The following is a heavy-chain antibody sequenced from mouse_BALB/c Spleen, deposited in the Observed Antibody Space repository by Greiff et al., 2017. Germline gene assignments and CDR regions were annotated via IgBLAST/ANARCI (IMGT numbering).Heavy chain of an antibody. CDR3: ARSRYDVGDY. V-gene: IGHV5-12-2*01. J-gene: IGHJ4*01. D-gene: IGHD2-14*01. CDR1: GFTFSSYA. Sequence: EVQLVESGGGLVKPGGSLKLSCAASGFTFSSYAMSWVRQTPEKRLEWVAYISNGGGSTYYPDTVKGRFTISRDNAKNTLYLQMSSLKSEDTAMYYCARSRYDVGDYWGQGTSVTVSS. CDR2: ISNGGGST.